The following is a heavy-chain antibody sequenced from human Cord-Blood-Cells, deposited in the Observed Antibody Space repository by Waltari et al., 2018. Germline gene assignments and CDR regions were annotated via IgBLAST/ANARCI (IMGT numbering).Heavy chain of an antibody. CDR2: INYSGST. J-gene: IGHJ4*02. CDR1: GGSFSGYY. V-gene: IGHV4-34*01. D-gene: IGHD3-10*01. CDR3: AMLGFGGGYYFDY. Sequence: QVQLQQWGAGLLKPSETLSLTCAVYGGSFSGYYWSWIRQPPGKGLEWIGEINYSGSTNYNPSLKSRVTISVDTSKNQFSLKLSSVTAADTAVYYCAMLGFGGGYYFDYWGQGTLVTVSS.